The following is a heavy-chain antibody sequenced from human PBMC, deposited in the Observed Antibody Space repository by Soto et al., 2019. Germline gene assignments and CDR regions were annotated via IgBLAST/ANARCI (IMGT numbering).Heavy chain of an antibody. V-gene: IGHV4-39*01. CDR2: IYYSGST. D-gene: IGHD1-26*01. CDR1: SGPISSSSYY. CDR3: ARQGSGSYNAFDI. J-gene: IGHJ3*02. Sequence: QLQLQESGPGLVKPSETLSLTCTVSSGPISSSSYYWGWIRQAPGKGLEWIGIIYYSGSTNYNPSLKGRVTTAVDTSKHRFSLKLGSVTAADTGVYYWARQGSGSYNAFDIWGQGTVVTVSS.